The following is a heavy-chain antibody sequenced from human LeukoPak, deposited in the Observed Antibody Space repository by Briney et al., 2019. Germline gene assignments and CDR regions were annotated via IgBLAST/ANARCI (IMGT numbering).Heavy chain of an antibody. D-gene: IGHD3-22*01. V-gene: IGHV1-18*01. Sequence: GASVKVSCKASGYTFTSYGISWVRQAPGQGLEWMGRISAYNGNTNYAQKLQGRVTMTTDTSTSTAYMELRSLRSDDTAVYYCARVCDSSGYYYYYYYYYGMDVWGQGTTVTVSS. CDR3: ARVCDSSGYYYYYYYYYGMDV. J-gene: IGHJ6*02. CDR1: GYTFTSYG. CDR2: ISAYNGNT.